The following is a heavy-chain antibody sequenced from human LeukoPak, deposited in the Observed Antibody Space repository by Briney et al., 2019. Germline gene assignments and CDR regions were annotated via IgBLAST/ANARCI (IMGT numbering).Heavy chain of an antibody. J-gene: IGHJ4*02. V-gene: IGHV1-46*01. Sequence: ASVKVSCKASGYTFTSYYMHWVRQAPGQGLEWMGIINPSGGSASYAQKFQGRVAMTRDMSTSTVYMELSSLRSEDTAVYYCVRGGVTIFGAGVNYFDYWGQGSLVTVSS. CDR3: VRGGVTIFGAGVNYFDY. D-gene: IGHD3-3*01. CDR1: GYTFTSYY. CDR2: INPSGGSA.